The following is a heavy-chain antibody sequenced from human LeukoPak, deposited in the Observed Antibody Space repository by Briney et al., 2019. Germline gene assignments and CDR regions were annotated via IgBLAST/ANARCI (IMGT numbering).Heavy chain of an antibody. J-gene: IGHJ3*02. CDR2: ISGSGGTI. CDR1: GITFRSYE. Sequence: PGGSLRLSCAVSGITFRSYEMNWVRQAPGKGLEWVSCISGSGGTIYYADSVKGRSTISRDNARNSLYLQMNSLRAEDTALYYCANLGGSLGWATTAFDIWGQGTMVTVSS. CDR3: ANLGGSLGWATTAFDI. D-gene: IGHD1-26*01. V-gene: IGHV3-48*03.